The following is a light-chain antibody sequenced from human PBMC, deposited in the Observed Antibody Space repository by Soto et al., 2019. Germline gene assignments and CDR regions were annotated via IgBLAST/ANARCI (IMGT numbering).Light chain of an antibody. V-gene: IGKV3-15*01. Sequence: EIVMTQPPATLSVPPGERATFSCRASQSVSSNLAWYQQKPGQAPRLLIYGASTRATGIPARFSGSGSGTEFTLTISSLQSEDFAVYYCQQYNNCPPLTFGGGTKVEIK. CDR3: QQYNNCPPLT. J-gene: IGKJ4*01. CDR2: GAS. CDR1: QSVSSN.